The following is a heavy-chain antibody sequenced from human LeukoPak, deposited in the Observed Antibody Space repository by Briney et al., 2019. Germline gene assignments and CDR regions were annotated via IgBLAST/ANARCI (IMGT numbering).Heavy chain of an antibody. D-gene: IGHD6-19*01. CDR1: GYTFTNYG. CDR2: ISAYNGNT. J-gene: IGHJ4*02. Sequence: ASVKVSCKASGYTFTNYGISWVRQAPGQGLEWMGWISAYNGNTNYAQKFQARITMTTDTSTSTAYMELRSLRSDDTAVYYCARDLKMGYSSGRYSWGTGSSNDYWGQGTLVTVSS. CDR3: ARDLKMGYSSGRYSWGTGSSNDY. V-gene: IGHV1-18*01.